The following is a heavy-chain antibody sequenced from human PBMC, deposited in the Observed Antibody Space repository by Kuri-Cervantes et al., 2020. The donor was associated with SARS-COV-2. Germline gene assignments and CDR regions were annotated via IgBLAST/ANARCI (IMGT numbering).Heavy chain of an antibody. CDR1: GFTFSSYS. CDR3: ARGYCTNGVCAQDY. CDR2: ISYDGSNK. D-gene: IGHD2-8*01. Sequence: GGSLRLSCAASGFTFSSYSMNWVRQAPGEGLEWVAVISYDGSNKYCADSVKGRFTISRDNSKNTLYLQMNSLRAEDTAVYYCARGYCTNGVCAQDYWGQGTLVTVSS. J-gene: IGHJ4*02. V-gene: IGHV3-30*03.